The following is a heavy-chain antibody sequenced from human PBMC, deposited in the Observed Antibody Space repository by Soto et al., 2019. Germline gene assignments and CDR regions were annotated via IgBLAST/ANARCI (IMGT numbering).Heavy chain of an antibody. CDR3: AKDRSSGSYSNWFDP. CDR1: GFTFGSYA. Sequence: LRLSCAASGFTFGSYAMHWVRHAPGKGLEWVSVISYDGSNKYYADSVKGRFTISRDNSKNTLYLQMNSLRTEDTAVYYCAKDRSSGSYSNWFDPWGQGTLVTVSS. D-gene: IGHD1-26*01. CDR2: ISYDGSNK. V-gene: IGHV3-30*18. J-gene: IGHJ5*02.